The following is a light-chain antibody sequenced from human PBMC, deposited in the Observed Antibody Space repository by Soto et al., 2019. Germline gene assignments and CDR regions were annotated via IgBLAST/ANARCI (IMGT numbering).Light chain of an antibody. Sequence: DIQMTQSPSTLSASVGDRVTITCRASQSINSWLAWYQQKPGKAPNLLIYGASSLQSGVPSRFSGSGSGTEFTLTITSLQPDDFATYYCQQYNSDSGTFGQGTKVEIK. CDR2: GAS. J-gene: IGKJ1*01. CDR1: QSINSW. V-gene: IGKV1-5*01. CDR3: QQYNSDSGT.